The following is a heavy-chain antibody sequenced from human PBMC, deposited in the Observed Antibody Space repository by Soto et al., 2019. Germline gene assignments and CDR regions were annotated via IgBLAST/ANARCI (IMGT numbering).Heavy chain of an antibody. V-gene: IGHV3-30*03. CDR1: GFTFITYA. Sequence: GGSLRLSCAASGFTFITYAMHWVRQAPGKGLEWVAVISNDGSSKYYEDSVEGRFTISRDNSKNTLYLQMSSLRAEDTAVYFCARERGRNYFDYWGQGTLVTVSS. CDR2: ISNDGSSK. CDR3: ARERGRNYFDY. J-gene: IGHJ4*02.